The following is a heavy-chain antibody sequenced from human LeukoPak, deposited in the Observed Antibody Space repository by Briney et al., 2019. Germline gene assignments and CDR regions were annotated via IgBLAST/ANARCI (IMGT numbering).Heavy chain of an antibody. Sequence: ASVKVSCKASGYTFTSYGITWVRQAPGQGLVWMGWISGYNGNTNYAQKLQGRVTMTTDTSTSTAYMELRSLRSDDTAVYYCARANYGSGDYYYGMDVWGQGTTVTVSS. V-gene: IGHV1-18*01. J-gene: IGHJ6*02. CDR1: GYTFTSYG. D-gene: IGHD3-10*01. CDR2: ISGYNGNT. CDR3: ARANYGSGDYYYGMDV.